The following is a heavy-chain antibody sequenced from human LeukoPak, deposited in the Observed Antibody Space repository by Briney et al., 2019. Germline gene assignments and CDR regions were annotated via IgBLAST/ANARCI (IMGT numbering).Heavy chain of an antibody. Sequence: SETLSLTCTVSGGSISSYYWSWIRQPPGKGLEWIGYIYYSGSTNYNPSLKSRVTISVDTSKNQFSLKLSSVTAADTAVYYCARGSVAGTFMYYYYYGMDVWGQGTTVTVSS. CDR1: GGSISSYY. CDR2: IYYSGST. V-gene: IGHV4-59*01. D-gene: IGHD6-19*01. J-gene: IGHJ6*02. CDR3: ARGSVAGTFMYYYYYGMDV.